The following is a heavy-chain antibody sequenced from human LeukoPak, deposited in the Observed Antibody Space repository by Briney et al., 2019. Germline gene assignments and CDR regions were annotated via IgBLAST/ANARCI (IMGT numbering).Heavy chain of an antibody. CDR3: AKDRWRMVRGVDSDY. J-gene: IGHJ4*02. D-gene: IGHD3-10*01. CDR1: GFTFSSYA. Sequence: TGGSLRLSCAASGFTFSSYAMSWVRQAPGKGLEWVSAISGSGGSTYYADSVKGRFTISRDNSKSTLYLQMNSLRAEDTAVYYCAKDRWRMVRGVDSDYWGQGTLVTVSS. CDR2: ISGSGGST. V-gene: IGHV3-23*01.